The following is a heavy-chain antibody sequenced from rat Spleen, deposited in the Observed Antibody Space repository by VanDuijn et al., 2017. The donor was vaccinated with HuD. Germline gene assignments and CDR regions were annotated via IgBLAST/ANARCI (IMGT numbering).Heavy chain of an antibody. D-gene: IGHD1-5*01. J-gene: IGHJ4*01. CDR3: ARYGTYYYLMDA. V-gene: IGHV3-1*01. CDR2: ISYSGST. Sequence: EVQLQESGPGLVKPSQSLSLTCSVTGYSITSSYRWNWIRKFPGNKMEWIGHISYSGSTSYNPSLKSRISITRDTSKNQFFLQLNSVTTEDTATYYCARYGTYYYLMDAWGQGASVTVSS. CDR1: GYSITSSY.